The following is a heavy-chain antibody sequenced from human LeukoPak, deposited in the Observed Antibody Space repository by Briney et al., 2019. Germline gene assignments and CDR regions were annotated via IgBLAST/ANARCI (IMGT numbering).Heavy chain of an antibody. D-gene: IGHD4-23*01. Sequence: PGRSLRLFCAASGFTFSSYGMHWVRQAPGKGLEWVAVIWYDGSNKYYADSVKGRFTISRDNSKNTLYLQMNSLRAEDTAVYYCARDHDYGGNSPFDYWGQGTLVTVSS. V-gene: IGHV3-33*01. J-gene: IGHJ4*02. CDR3: ARDHDYGGNSPFDY. CDR2: IWYDGSNK. CDR1: GFTFSSYG.